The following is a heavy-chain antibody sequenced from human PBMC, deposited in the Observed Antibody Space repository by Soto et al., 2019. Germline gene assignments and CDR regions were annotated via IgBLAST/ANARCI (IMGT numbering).Heavy chain of an antibody. CDR1: GFTFSSYA. V-gene: IGHV3-23*01. Sequence: SGFTFSSYAMSWVRQAPGKGLELVSAIGGSGGSTYYADSVKGRFTISRDNSKNTLYLQMNSLRAEGTAVYYCAKRCGGDCYSFGAFDIWGQGTMVTVS. CDR3: AKRCGGDCYSFGAFDI. CDR2: IGGSGGST. J-gene: IGHJ3*02. D-gene: IGHD2-21*02.